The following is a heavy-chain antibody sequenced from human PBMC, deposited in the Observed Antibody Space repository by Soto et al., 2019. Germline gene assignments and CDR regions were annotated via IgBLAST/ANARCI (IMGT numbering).Heavy chain of an antibody. V-gene: IGHV6-1*01. J-gene: IGHJ1*01. D-gene: IGHD6-19*01. Sequence: SQTLSLTCAVSGDSFSSNSAAWDWIRQSPSRGLEWLGRTYYRSKWYNNYAVSVKSRITINPDTSKNQFSLQLNSVTPEDTDVYSCARGDQWMGYWGQGTLVTVSS. CDR3: ARGDQWMGY. CDR1: GDSFSSNSAA. CDR2: TYYRSKWYN.